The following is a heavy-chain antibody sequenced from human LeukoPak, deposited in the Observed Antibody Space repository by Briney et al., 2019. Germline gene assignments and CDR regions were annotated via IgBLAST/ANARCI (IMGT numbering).Heavy chain of an antibody. J-gene: IGHJ5*02. CDR1: GGSISSYY. Sequence: SETLSLTCTVSGGSISSYYWSWIRQPAGKGLEWIGRIYTSGSTNYNPSLKSRVTISVDTSKNQFSLKLSSVTAADTAVYYCARGGGYCSGGSCYTRRKYNWFDPWGQGTLVTVSS. CDR3: ARGGGYCSGGSCYTRRKYNWFDP. CDR2: IYTSGST. D-gene: IGHD2-15*01. V-gene: IGHV4-4*07.